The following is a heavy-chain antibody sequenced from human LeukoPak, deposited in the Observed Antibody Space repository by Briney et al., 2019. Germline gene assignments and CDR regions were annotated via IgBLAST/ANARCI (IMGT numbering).Heavy chain of an antibody. J-gene: IGHJ6*02. CDR2: IKQDGSEK. CDR3: ARVEVDYYGSGRGYGMDV. Sequence: GGSLRLSCSASGFTFSSYWMSWVRQAPGKGLEWVANIKQDGSEKYYVDSVKGRFTISRDNAKNSLYLQMNSLRAEDTAVYYCARVEVDYYGSGRGYGMDVWGQGTTVTVSS. V-gene: IGHV3-7*01. D-gene: IGHD3-10*01. CDR1: GFTFSSYW.